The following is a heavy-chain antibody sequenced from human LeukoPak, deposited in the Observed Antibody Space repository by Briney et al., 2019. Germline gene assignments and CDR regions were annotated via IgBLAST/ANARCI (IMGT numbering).Heavy chain of an antibody. CDR1: GYTFTGYY. J-gene: IGHJ4*02. CDR3: ARFNYGDYAGGY. CDR2: INPNSGGT. Sequence: ASVKVSCKASGYTFTGYYMPWVRQAPGQGLEWMGWINPNSGGTNYAQKFQGRVTMTRDTSISTAFMELSRLRSDDTAVYYCARFNYGDYAGGYWGQGALVTVSS. D-gene: IGHD4-17*01. V-gene: IGHV1-2*02.